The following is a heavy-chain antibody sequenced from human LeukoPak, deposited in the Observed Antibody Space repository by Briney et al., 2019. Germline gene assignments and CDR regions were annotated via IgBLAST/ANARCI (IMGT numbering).Heavy chain of an antibody. Sequence: SETLSLTCAVSGGSISSNNWWNWVRQPPGKGLEWIGEIYHSGSTNYNPSLKSRVTISVDKSKNQLFLELNSVTAADTAVYYCARDLGSSTPSGVWGKGTTVTVSS. CDR1: GGSISSNNW. J-gene: IGHJ6*04. CDR3: ARDLGSSTPSGV. V-gene: IGHV4-4*02. D-gene: IGHD3-16*01. CDR2: IYHSGST.